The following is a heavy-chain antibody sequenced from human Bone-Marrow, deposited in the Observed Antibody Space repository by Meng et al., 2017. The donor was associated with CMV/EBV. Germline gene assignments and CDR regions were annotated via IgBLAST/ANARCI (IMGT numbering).Heavy chain of an antibody. J-gene: IGHJ6*02. CDR2: IIPILGIA. D-gene: IGHD4-23*01. Sequence: SVKVSCKASGGTFSSYAISWVRQAPGQGLEWMGGIIPILGIANYVQKFQGRVTITADKSTSTAYMELSSLRSEDTAAYYCARCAVSLTQYYYYGMVVWGQGTTVTVSS. CDR1: GGTFSSYA. V-gene: IGHV1-69*10. CDR3: ARCAVSLTQYYYYGMVV.